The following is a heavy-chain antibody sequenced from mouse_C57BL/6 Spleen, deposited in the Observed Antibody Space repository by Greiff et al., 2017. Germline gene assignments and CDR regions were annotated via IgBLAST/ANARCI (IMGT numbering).Heavy chain of an antibody. V-gene: IGHV1-19*01. Sequence: VQLQQSGPVLVKPGASVKMSCKASGYTFTDYYMNWVKQSHGKSLEWIGVINPYNGGTSYNQKFKGKATLTVDKSSSTAYMELNSLTSEDSAVYYCARSNYDLPYWYFDVWGTGTTVTVSS. CDR2: INPYNGGT. D-gene: IGHD2-4*01. CDR3: ARSNYDLPYWYFDV. CDR1: GYTFTDYY. J-gene: IGHJ1*03.